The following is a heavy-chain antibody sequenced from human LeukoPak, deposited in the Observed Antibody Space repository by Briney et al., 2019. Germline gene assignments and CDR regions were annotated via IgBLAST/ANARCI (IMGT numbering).Heavy chain of an antibody. V-gene: IGHV1-18*01. D-gene: IGHD6-19*01. CDR1: GYTFTSSG. J-gene: IGHJ4*02. CDR2: ISTYTGYS. CDR3: AKNSGGGYSDY. Sequence: ASVKVSCKASGYTFTSSGISWVRQAPGQGLEWMGCISTYTGYSKYAQNLQGRVTMTADTSTSTAYIELSSLRSDDTAVYYCAKNSGGGYSDYWGQGTLVSVSS.